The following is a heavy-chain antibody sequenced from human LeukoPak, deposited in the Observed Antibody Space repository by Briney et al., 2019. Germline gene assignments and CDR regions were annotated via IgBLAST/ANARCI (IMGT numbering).Heavy chain of an antibody. V-gene: IGHV4-39*07. CDR2: IYYSGRT. D-gene: IGHD6-6*01. CDR1: GGSISSSNYY. Sequence: PSETLSLTCTVSGGSISSSNYYWGWIRQPPGRGLECIGSIYYSGRTYYKSSLKSRVTISVDTSKNKFSLKMSSVTAADTAVYYCARIVYSSSTDYWGQGTLVTVSS. J-gene: IGHJ4*02. CDR3: ARIVYSSSTDY.